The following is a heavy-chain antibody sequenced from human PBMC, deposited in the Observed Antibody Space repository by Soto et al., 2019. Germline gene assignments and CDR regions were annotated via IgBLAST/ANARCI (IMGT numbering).Heavy chain of an antibody. V-gene: IGHV1-18*01. CDR1: GYTFTSYG. D-gene: IGHD3-16*02. CDR3: TRDWKPVMITFGGVIVKDY. CDR2: ISAYNGNT. Sequence: GASVKVSCKASGYTFTSYGISWVRQAPGQGLEWMGWISAYNGNTNYAQKLQGRVTITTDTSTSTAYMEQRSLRSDDTAVKYCTRDWKPVMITFGGVIVKDYWGQGTLVTVSS. J-gene: IGHJ4*02.